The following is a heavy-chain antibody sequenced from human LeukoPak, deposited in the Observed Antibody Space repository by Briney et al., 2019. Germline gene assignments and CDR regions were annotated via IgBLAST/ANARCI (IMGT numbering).Heavy chain of an antibody. Sequence: SVQVSCKASGYTFTSYDINWLRQATGQGVAWMGWMNGENGNSGYAQKFQVRVTMTRNNAISTAYMERSSPRSDDMAVYYCARARSDNTVNWFDPWGQGTLVTVSS. J-gene: IGHJ5*02. CDR3: ARARSDNTVNWFDP. CDR2: MNGENGNS. CDR1: GYTFTSYD. V-gene: IGHV1-8*01. D-gene: IGHD4-17*01.